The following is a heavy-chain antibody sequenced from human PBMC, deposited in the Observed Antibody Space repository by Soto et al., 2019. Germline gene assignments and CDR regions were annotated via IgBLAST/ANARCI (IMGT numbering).Heavy chain of an antibody. Sequence: QVHLHESGPGLVKPSETLSLTCTVSNDSISNYYWNWIRQSPGKGLEWIGYISYPGTTNYNPSLKRRVAISRDTSKKQFSLTLSSVTAADTAVYFCARGGVMVTDNWLDPWGQGTLVTVSS. V-gene: IGHV4-59*08. D-gene: IGHD2-21*02. CDR3: ARGGVMVTDNWLDP. CDR1: NDSISNYY. CDR2: ISYPGTT. J-gene: IGHJ5*02.